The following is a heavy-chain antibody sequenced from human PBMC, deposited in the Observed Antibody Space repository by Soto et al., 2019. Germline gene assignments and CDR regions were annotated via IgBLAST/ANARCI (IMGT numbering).Heavy chain of an antibody. D-gene: IGHD3-10*01. CDR2: FDPEQGKI. CDR3: ATTYLVEAFDI. J-gene: IGHJ3*02. Sequence: QVQLVQSGAEVKKPGASVKVSCKVSGYTLTELSIHWVRQAPGKGLEWMGGFDPEQGKIIYAQEFLGRVSMTEDTSTDTAYMELSSLRSVDTALYYCATTYLVEAFDIWGQGTMVSVSS. CDR1: GYTLTELS. V-gene: IGHV1-24*01.